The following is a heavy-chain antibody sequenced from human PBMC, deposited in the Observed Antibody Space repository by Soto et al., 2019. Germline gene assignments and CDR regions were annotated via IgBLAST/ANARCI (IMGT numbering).Heavy chain of an antibody. CDR1: GGTFSSYA. CDR3: ASANYYDSSGYYYYFDY. V-gene: IGHV1-69*13. J-gene: IGHJ4*02. Sequence: SVKVSCKASGGTFSSYAISWVRQAPGQGLEWMGGIIPIFGTANYAQKLQGRVTITADESTSTAYMELSSLRSEDTAVYYCASANYYDSSGYYYYFDYWGQGTLVTVSS. CDR2: IIPIFGTA. D-gene: IGHD3-22*01.